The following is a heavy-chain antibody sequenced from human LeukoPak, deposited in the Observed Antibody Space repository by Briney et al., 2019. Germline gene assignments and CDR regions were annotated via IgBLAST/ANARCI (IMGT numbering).Heavy chain of an antibody. CDR2: MNPISGNT. V-gene: IGHV1-8*03. CDR3: ARGTAAGRAADY. CDR1: GYTFTSYD. D-gene: IGHD6-13*01. J-gene: IGHJ4*02. Sequence: GASVKVSCKASGYTFTSYDINWVRQATGQGLEWMGWMNPISGNTGYAQKFQGRVTITRNTSISTAYMELSSLRSEDTAVYYCARGTAAGRAADYWGQGTLVTVSS.